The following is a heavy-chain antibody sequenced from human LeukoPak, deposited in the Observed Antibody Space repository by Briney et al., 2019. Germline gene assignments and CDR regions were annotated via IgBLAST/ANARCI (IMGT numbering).Heavy chain of an antibody. CDR1: GGSISSSSYY. CDR2: ISGSGGST. CDR3: AKEETAAAGYFDY. D-gene: IGHD6-13*01. Sequence: ETLSLTCTVSGGSISSSSYYWGWIRQPPGKGLEWVSAISGSGGSTYYADSVKGRFTISRDNSKNTLYLQMNSLRAEDTAVYYCAKEETAAAGYFDYWGQGTLVTVSS. V-gene: IGHV3-23*01. J-gene: IGHJ4*02.